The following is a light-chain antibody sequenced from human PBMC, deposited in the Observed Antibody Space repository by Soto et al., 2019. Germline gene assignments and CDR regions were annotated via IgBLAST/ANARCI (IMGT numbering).Light chain of an antibody. J-gene: IGKJ1*01. Sequence: EIVMTQSPATLSVSPGERATLSCRASQIVSSNLAWYQQKPGQAPRLLIYGASTRATGIPARFSGSGSGTEFTLTISSLQSEDFAVYYCQQYNNWETFGQGTKVDI. CDR3: QQYNNWET. CDR2: GAS. CDR1: QIVSSN. V-gene: IGKV3-15*01.